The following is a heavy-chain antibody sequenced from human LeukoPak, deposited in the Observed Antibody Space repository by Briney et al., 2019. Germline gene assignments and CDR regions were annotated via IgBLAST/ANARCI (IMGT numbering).Heavy chain of an antibody. Sequence: PSETLSLTCTVSGGSISSYYWSWIRQPPGKGLEWIGYIYYSGSTKYNPSLKSRVAIPVDTSKNQFSLKLISVTAADTAVYYCARNFANWYFDLWGRGTLVTVSS. CDR1: GGSISSYY. V-gene: IGHV4-59*01. J-gene: IGHJ2*01. CDR2: IYYSGST. CDR3: ARNFANWYFDL.